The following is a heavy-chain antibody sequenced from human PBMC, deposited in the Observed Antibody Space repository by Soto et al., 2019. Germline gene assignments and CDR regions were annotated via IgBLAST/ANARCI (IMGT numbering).Heavy chain of an antibody. Sequence: SEALSLTCTVPGGSISSGGYYWSWIRQHPRKALEWIGYIYYSGSTYYTPSLKSRVTISVDTSKNQFSLKLSSVTAADTAVYYCARAITIFGVVTKIGWFDPWGQGTLVTVSS. V-gene: IGHV4-31*03. CDR2: IYYSGST. D-gene: IGHD3-3*01. CDR3: ARAITIFGVVTKIGWFDP. J-gene: IGHJ5*02. CDR1: GGSISSGGYY.